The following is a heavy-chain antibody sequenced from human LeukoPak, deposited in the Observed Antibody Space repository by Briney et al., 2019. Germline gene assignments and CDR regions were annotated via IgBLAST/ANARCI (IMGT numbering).Heavy chain of an antibody. J-gene: IGHJ4*02. CDR3: ARVSRYSSSLRFDY. V-gene: IGHV4-4*07. CDR2: IYTSGST. D-gene: IGHD6-6*01. CDR1: GGSISSYY. Sequence: PSETLSLTCTVSGGSISSYYWSWIRQPAGKGLEWIGRIYTSGSTNYNPSLKSRVTMSVDTSKNQFSLKLSSVTAADTAVYYCARVSRYSSSLRFDYWGQGTLVTVSS.